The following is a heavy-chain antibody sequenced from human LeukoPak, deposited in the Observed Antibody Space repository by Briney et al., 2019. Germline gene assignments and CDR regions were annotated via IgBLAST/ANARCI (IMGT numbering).Heavy chain of an antibody. CDR2: IYYSGST. D-gene: IGHD2-15*01. CDR3: ARDCSGGSCISD. V-gene: IGHV4-59*12. CDR1: GGSISSYY. Sequence: SETLSLTCTVSGGSISSYYWSWIRQPPGKGLEWIGYIYYSGSTNYNPSLKSRATISVDTSKNQFSLKLSSVTAADTAVYYCARDCSGGSCISDWGQGTLVTVSS. J-gene: IGHJ4*02.